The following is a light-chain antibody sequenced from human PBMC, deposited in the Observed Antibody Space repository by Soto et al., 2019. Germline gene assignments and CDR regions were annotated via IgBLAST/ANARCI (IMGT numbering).Light chain of an antibody. Sequence: AIQMTQSPSSLSASIGDRVTITCRASQGIRNDLGWYQQKPGKAPKLLIYAASTLQSGVPSRFSGSGSGADFTLTISSLQPEDFATYYCLQDYNYPRTFGQGTKLEI. CDR3: LQDYNYPRT. V-gene: IGKV1-6*01. J-gene: IGKJ2*01. CDR1: QGIRND. CDR2: AAS.